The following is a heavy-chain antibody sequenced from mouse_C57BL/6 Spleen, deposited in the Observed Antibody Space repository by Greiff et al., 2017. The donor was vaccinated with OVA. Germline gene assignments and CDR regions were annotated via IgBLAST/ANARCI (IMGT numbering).Heavy chain of an antibody. Sequence: QVQLQQSGAELVRPGPSVKVSCKASGYAFTNYLIEWVKQRPGQGLEWIGVINPGSGGTNYNEKFKGKATLTADKYSSTAYMQLSSLTSEDSAVSCCAIYDGSYWYFDDWGTGTTVTVSS. CDR1: GYAFTNYL. CDR2: INPGSGGT. V-gene: IGHV1-54*01. J-gene: IGHJ1*03. CDR3: AIYDGSYWYFDD. D-gene: IGHD2-3*01.